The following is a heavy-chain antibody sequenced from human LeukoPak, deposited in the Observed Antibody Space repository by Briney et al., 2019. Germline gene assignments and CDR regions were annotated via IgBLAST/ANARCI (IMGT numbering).Heavy chain of an antibody. CDR2: TSYDGSDK. V-gene: IGHV3-30*03. D-gene: IGHD6-25*01. CDR3: AREQGVAAASSFDY. CDR1: GFTFRNYG. Sequence: GRSLRLSCAASGFTFRNYGMHWVRQAPGKGLEWVAFTSYDGSDKCYADSVKGRFTISRDNSKNTLYLQMDSLRAEDTAVYYCAREQGVAAASSFDYWGQGTLVTVSS. J-gene: IGHJ4*02.